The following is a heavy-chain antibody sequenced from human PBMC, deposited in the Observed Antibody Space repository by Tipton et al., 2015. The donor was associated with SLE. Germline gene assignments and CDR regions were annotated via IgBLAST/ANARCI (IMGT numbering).Heavy chain of an antibody. J-gene: IGHJ4*02. Sequence: QVQLVQSGAEVKKPGASVKVSCETSGYLYQSFGCAWVRQAPGQGLEWMSYISGDSVVTHTAPRFQDRLTLTSDPSRKTFYMELRSLTIDDTAVYFCVREIHTSNWYGGHWGQGTLVTVSS. CDR1: GYLYQSFG. CDR3: VREIHTSNWYGGH. V-gene: IGHV1-18*01. CDR2: ISGDSVVT. D-gene: IGHD6-13*01.